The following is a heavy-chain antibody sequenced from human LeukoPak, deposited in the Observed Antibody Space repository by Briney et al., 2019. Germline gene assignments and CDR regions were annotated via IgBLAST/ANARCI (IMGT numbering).Heavy chain of an antibody. J-gene: IGHJ4*02. Sequence: ASVKVSCKASGYRFTSYEINWVRQATGQGLEWMGWMNPNSGNTGYAQKFQGRVTMTRNTSISTAYMDLSSLRSEDTAVYYCARVPLPLGSGWGWYFDYWGQGTLVTVSS. CDR2: MNPNSGNT. D-gene: IGHD6-19*01. CDR1: GYRFTSYE. CDR3: ARVPLPLGSGWGWYFDY. V-gene: IGHV1-8*01.